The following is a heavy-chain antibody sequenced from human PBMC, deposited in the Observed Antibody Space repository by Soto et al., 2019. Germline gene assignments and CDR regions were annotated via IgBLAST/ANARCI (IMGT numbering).Heavy chain of an antibody. CDR2: INDDASST. CDR1: GFTFSDYW. CDR3: TREYNYGVDS. Sequence: EVQLVESGGGLVQPGGSLRLSCAASGFTFSDYWIHWVRQAPGKGLVWVSRINDDASSTGYADSVKGRFSISRDNAKNTLYLQMNSLRAEDTAVYYCTREYNYGVDSWGQGTLVTVSS. D-gene: IGHD5-18*01. J-gene: IGHJ4*02. V-gene: IGHV3-74*01.